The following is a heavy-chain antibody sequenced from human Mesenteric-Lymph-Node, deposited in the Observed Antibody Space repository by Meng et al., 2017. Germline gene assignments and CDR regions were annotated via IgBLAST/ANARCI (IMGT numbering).Heavy chain of an antibody. CDR1: GGSISSSSYY. Sequence: SETLSLTCTVSGGSISSSSYYWGWIRQPPGKGLEWIGSIYYSGSTYYNPSLKSRVTISVDTSKNQFSLKLSSVTAADTALYYCARESRLLLNYWGQGTLVTVSS. V-gene: IGHV4-39*07. CDR2: IYYSGST. J-gene: IGHJ4*02. D-gene: IGHD3-22*01. CDR3: ARESRLLLNY.